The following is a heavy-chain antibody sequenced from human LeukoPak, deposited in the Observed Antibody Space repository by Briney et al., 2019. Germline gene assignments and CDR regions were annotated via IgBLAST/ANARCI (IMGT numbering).Heavy chain of an antibody. V-gene: IGHV1-18*01. D-gene: IGHD2-2*01. CDR1: GYTFTSYG. Sequence: ASVKVSCKASGYTFTSYGISWVQQAPGQGLEWMGWISAYNGNTNYAQKLQGRVTMTTDTSTSTAYMELRSLRSDDTAVYYCARVKTPHCSSTSCSGGNWFDPWGQGTLVTVSS. CDR3: ARVKTPHCSSTSCSGGNWFDP. J-gene: IGHJ5*02. CDR2: ISAYNGNT.